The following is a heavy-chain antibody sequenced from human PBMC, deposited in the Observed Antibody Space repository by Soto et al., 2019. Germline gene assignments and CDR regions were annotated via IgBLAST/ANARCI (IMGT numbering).Heavy chain of an antibody. J-gene: IGHJ6*02. CDR2: IYHSGTT. CDR1: GYSIGSASY. V-gene: IGHV4-38-2*01. Sequence: SETLSLTCAVSGYSIGSASYWGWIRQSPGKGLEWIGNIYHSGTTYYNPSLESRVTISVDTSNNHFSLKLNSVSAADTAVYYCARAFYGGYAAYCYGMDVWGQGTTVTVSS. CDR3: ARAFYGGYAAYCYGMDV. D-gene: IGHD4-17*01.